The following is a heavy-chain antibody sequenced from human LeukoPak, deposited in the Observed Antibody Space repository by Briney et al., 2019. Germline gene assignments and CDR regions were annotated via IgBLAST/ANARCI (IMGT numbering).Heavy chain of an antibody. V-gene: IGHV3-30*04. CDR2: ISWDGNKK. J-gene: IGHJ4*02. Sequence: SGGSLRLSCGASGFTFTGYTMHWVRQAPGKGLQWVAVISWDGNKKFYADSVEGRFTISRDNSKNTLSLQMNSLRLEDTALYYCAREGGNSTSWGYFDYWGQGTLVTVSS. CDR3: AREGGNSTSWGYFDY. CDR1: GFTFTGYT. D-gene: IGHD6-13*01.